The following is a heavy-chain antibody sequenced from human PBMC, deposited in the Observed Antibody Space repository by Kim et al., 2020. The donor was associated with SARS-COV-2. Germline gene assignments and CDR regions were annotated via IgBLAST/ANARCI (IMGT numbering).Heavy chain of an antibody. V-gene: IGHV4-31*03. J-gene: IGHJ4*02. Sequence: SETLSLTCTVSGGSISSGGYYWSWIRQHPGKGLEWIGYIYYSGSTYYNPSLKSRVTISVDTSKNQFSLKLSSVTAADTAVYYCARGQGLITMIVVVVGAFDYWGQGTLVTV. CDR1: GGSISSGGYY. CDR2: IYYSGST. CDR3: ARGQGLITMIVVVVGAFDY. D-gene: IGHD3-22*01.